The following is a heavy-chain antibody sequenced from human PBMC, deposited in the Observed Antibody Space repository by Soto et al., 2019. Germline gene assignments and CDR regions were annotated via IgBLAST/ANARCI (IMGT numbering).Heavy chain of an antibody. CDR3: ARSAGVVDGDDY. CDR2: INSYNGNT. CDR1: GYTFINYG. J-gene: IGHJ4*02. D-gene: IGHD3-10*01. V-gene: IGHV1-18*01. Sequence: QVQLVQSGAEVKKPGASVKVSCKASGYTFINYGISWVRQAPGQGLEWMGWINSYNGNTNYAQKLQGRVTMTTDTSTKTAYMELSSLRADDTAVYYCARSAGVVDGDDYWGQGTLVTVSS.